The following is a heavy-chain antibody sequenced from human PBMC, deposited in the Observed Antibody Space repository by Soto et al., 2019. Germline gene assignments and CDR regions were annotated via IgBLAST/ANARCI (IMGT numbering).Heavy chain of an antibody. V-gene: IGHV3-9*01. CDR3: AKDLGYCRSTSCYRPEAGNDAFDI. CDR2: ISWNSGSI. J-gene: IGHJ3*02. CDR1: GLTFDDYA. D-gene: IGHD2-2*02. Sequence: GGSLRLSCAASGLTFDDYAMHWVRQAPGKGLEWVSGISWNSGSIGYADSVKGRFTISRDNAKNSLYLQMNSLRAEDTALYYCAKDLGYCRSTSCYRPEAGNDAFDIWGQGTMVTVSS.